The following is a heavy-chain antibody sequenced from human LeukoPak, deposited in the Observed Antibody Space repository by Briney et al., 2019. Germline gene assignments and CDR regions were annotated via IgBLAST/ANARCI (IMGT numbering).Heavy chain of an antibody. J-gene: IGHJ2*01. CDR2: IGTAGGT. CDR1: GFTFSSYD. V-gene: IGHV3-13*01. D-gene: IGHD6-19*01. Sequence: GGSLRLSCAASGFTFSSYDMHWVRQATGKGLEWVSGIGTAGGTHYPGSVKGRFTISRENAKNSLYLQMNSLRAGDTAVYYCAREIAVAGFWYFDLWGRGTLVTVSS. CDR3: AREIAVAGFWYFDL.